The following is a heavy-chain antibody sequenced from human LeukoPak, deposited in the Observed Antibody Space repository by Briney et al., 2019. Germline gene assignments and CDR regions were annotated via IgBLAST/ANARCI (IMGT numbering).Heavy chain of an antibody. CDR2: VSGSGDTT. Sequence: GGSVRLSGAASGFTFSTYAMKWVRQAPGKGLEWVSAVSGSGDTTYYADSVKGRFTISRDNSKNTVYLTMNSLRDEDTAVYYCAKDRGYWGQGTLVTVSS. J-gene: IGHJ4*02. V-gene: IGHV3-23*01. CDR3: AKDRGY. CDR1: GFTFSTYA.